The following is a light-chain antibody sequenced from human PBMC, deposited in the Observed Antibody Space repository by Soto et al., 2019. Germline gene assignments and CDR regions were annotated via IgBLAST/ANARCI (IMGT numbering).Light chain of an antibody. CDR3: QQYGSSLT. Sequence: EILMTQSPATLSVSPGEGATLSCRASQSVGSNLAWYQQKPGQAPRLLIYGASTRATGIPARFSASGSGTHFILTISSLQSDDSAVYYCQQYGSSLTFXGGTKVDIK. J-gene: IGKJ4*01. CDR1: QSVGSN. V-gene: IGKV3-15*01. CDR2: GAS.